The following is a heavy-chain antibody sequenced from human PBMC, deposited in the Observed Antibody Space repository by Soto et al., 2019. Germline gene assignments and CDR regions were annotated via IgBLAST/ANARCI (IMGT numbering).Heavy chain of an antibody. CDR1: GFTFSTYS. CDR3: ARVVAVAGYWYFDL. CDR2: ISSTSSTI. D-gene: IGHD6-19*01. V-gene: IGHV3-48*02. Sequence: EVQLVESGGGLVQPGGSLRLSCAASGFTFSTYSMNWVRQAPGKGLEWVSYISSTSSTIYHADSVKGRFTISRDNAKNSLYLQMNSLRDEDTAVYYCARVVAVAGYWYFDLWGRGTLVTVSS. J-gene: IGHJ2*01.